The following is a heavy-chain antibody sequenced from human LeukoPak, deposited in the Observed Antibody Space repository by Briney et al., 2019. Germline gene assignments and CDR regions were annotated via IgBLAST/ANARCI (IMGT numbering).Heavy chain of an antibody. J-gene: IGHJ4*02. D-gene: IGHD4-17*01. V-gene: IGHV3-48*03. CDR2: ISSSGSTI. CDR1: GFTFSSYE. CDR3: ARGLEVGYGDYFDY. Sequence: VGSLRLSCAASGFTFSSYEMNWVRQAPGKGLEWVSYISSSGSTIYYADSVKGRFTISRDNAKNSLYLQMNSLRAEDTAVYYCARGLEVGYGDYFDYWGQGTLVTVSS.